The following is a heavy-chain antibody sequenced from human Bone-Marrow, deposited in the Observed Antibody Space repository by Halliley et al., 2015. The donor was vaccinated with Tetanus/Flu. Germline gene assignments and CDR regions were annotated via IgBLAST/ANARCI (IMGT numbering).Heavy chain of an antibody. D-gene: IGHD5-12*01. CDR1: GGPIISSTW. Sequence: TLSLTCAVSGGPIISSTWWSWVRQPPGKGLEWIGDVYYSGSVDYNPSLQSRVTISVDKSENQFSLRLSSVTAADTAMYYCARRYSGYDRYFDYWGQGTLVTVSS. CDR2: VYYSGSV. J-gene: IGHJ4*02. V-gene: IGHV4-4*02. CDR3: ARRYSGYDRYFDY.